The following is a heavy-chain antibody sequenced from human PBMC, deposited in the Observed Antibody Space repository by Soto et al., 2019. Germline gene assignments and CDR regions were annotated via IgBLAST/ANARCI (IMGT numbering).Heavy chain of an antibody. D-gene: IGHD3-10*01. Sequence: PSETLSLTCAVYGGSFSGYYWSWIRQPPGKGLEWIGEINHSGSTNYNPSLKSRVTISVDTSKNQFSLKLSSVTAADTAVYYCARGGSGRGVYYYYYMDVWGKGTKVTVSS. V-gene: IGHV4-34*01. CDR3: ARGGSGRGVYYYYYMDV. J-gene: IGHJ6*03. CDR1: GGSFSGYY. CDR2: INHSGST.